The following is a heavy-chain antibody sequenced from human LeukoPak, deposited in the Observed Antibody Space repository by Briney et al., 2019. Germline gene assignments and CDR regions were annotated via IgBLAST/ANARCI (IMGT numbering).Heavy chain of an antibody. CDR2: IYHSGST. Sequence: SGTLSLTCAVSGGSISSSNWWSWVRPPPGKGLEWIGEIYHSGSTNYNPSLKSRVTISVDKSKNQFSLKLSSVTAADTAVYYCARDWGEICSSTSCYEDEDTNWFDPWGQGTLVTVSS. V-gene: IGHV4-4*02. J-gene: IGHJ5*02. CDR3: ARDWGEICSSTSCYEDEDTNWFDP. D-gene: IGHD2-2*01. CDR1: GGSISSSNW.